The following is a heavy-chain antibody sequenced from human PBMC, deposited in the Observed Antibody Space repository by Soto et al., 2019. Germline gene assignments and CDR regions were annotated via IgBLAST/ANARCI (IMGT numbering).Heavy chain of an antibody. CDR1: GYTFTSYG. V-gene: IGHV1-18*01. J-gene: IGHJ6*02. D-gene: IGHD3-10*01. CDR2: ISAYNGNT. Sequence: QVQLVQSGAEVKKPGASVKVSCKASGYTFTSYGISWVRQAPGQGLEWMGWISAYNGNTNYAQKLQGRVTMTTDTXTSSAXXQLRSLRSDDTTVYYCARSPVGELLHDYYDYGMDVWGQGTTVTVSS. CDR3: ARSPVGELLHDYYDYGMDV.